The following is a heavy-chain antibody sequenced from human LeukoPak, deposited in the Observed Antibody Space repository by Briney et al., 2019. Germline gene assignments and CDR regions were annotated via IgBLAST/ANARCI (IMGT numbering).Heavy chain of an antibody. CDR3: ARVLRYCSGGNCYSGGLGYMDV. D-gene: IGHD2-15*01. CDR2: ISGSGGST. V-gene: IGHV3-23*01. Sequence: PGGSLRLFCAASGFTFSSYGMSWVRQAPGKGLEWVSAISGSGGSTYYADSVKGRFTISRDNAKNSLYLQMNSLRAEDTAVYYCARVLRYCSGGNCYSGGLGYMDVWGKGTTVTISS. CDR1: GFTFSSYG. J-gene: IGHJ6*03.